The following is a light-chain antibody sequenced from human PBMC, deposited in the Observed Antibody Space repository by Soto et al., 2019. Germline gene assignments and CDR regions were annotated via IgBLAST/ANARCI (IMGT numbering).Light chain of an antibody. V-gene: IGLV2-14*01. CDR2: DVS. J-gene: IGLJ3*02. CDR1: TSDVGRYNY. CDR3: NSYTTGTTWV. Sequence: QSVLTQPASVSGSPGPSITISCTGTTSDVGRYNYVSWHQQHPGKAPKLLIFDVSNRPSWVSDRFSGSKSGNTASLTISGLQAEYEADYYCNSYTTGTTWVFGGGTKLTDL.